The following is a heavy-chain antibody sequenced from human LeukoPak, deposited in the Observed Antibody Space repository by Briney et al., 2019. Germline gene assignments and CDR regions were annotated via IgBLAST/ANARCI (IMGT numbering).Heavy chain of an antibody. CDR2: INHSGST. V-gene: IGHV4-34*01. CDR3: ARGANGSGSYSTGNYGMDV. D-gene: IGHD3-10*01. J-gene: IGHJ6*02. CDR1: GGSFSGYY. Sequence: SETLSLTCAVYGGSFSGYYWSWIRQPPGKGLEWIGEINHSGSTNYNQSLKSRVTISVDTSKNQFSLKLSSVTAADTAVYYCARGANGSGSYSTGNYGMDVWGQGTTVTVSS.